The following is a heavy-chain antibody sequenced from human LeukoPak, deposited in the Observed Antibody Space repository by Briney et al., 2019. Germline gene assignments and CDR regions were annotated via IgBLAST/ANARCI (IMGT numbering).Heavy chain of an antibody. D-gene: IGHD1-26*01. CDR2: IYYSGST. Sequence: SETLSLTCTVSGGSISSSSYYWGWIRQPPGKGLEWIGSIYYSGSTYYNPSLKSRVTISVDTSKNQFSLKLSSVTAADTAVYYCASTYSGSHNYWGQGTLVTVSS. V-gene: IGHV4-39*01. J-gene: IGHJ4*02. CDR1: GGSISSSSYY. CDR3: ASTYSGSHNY.